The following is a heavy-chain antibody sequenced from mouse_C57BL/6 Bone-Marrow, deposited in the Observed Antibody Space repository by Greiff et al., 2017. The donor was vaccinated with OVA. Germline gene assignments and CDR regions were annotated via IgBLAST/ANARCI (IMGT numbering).Heavy chain of an antibody. V-gene: IGHV10-1*01. D-gene: IGHD3-3*01. Sequence: EVMLVESGGGLVQPKGSLKLSCAASGFSFNTYAMNWVRQAPGKGLEWVARIRSKSNNYATYYADSVKDRFTISRDDSESMLYLQMNNLKTEDTAMYYCVRHRARIPFAYWGQGTLVTVSA. J-gene: IGHJ3*01. CDR1: GFSFNTYA. CDR3: VRHRARIPFAY. CDR2: IRSKSNNYAT.